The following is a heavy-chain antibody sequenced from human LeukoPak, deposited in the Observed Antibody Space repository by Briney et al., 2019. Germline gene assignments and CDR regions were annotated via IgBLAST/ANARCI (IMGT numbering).Heavy chain of an antibody. D-gene: IGHD2-8*01. Sequence: GGSLRLSCAASGFTFSSYSMNWVRRAPGKGLEWVSSISSSSSYIYYADSVKGRFTISRDNAKNSLYLQMNSLRAEDTAVYYCAREMVYATSYYYYGMDVWGQGTTVTVSS. CDR1: GFTFSSYS. CDR3: AREMVYATSYYYYGMDV. V-gene: IGHV3-21*01. CDR2: ISSSSSYI. J-gene: IGHJ6*02.